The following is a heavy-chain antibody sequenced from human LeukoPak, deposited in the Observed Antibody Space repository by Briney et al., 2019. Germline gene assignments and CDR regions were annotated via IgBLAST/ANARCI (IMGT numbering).Heavy chain of an antibody. CDR3: ARDQRAGYNPPNFDY. CDR2: IIPIFGTA. J-gene: IGHJ4*02. CDR1: GGTFSSYA. D-gene: IGHD5-24*01. Sequence: GASVKVSCKASGGTFSSYAISWVRQAPGQGLEWMGGIIPIFGTANYAQKFQGRVTITADESTSTAYMELSSLRSEDTAVYYCARDQRAGYNPPNFDYWGQGTLVTVSS. V-gene: IGHV1-69*13.